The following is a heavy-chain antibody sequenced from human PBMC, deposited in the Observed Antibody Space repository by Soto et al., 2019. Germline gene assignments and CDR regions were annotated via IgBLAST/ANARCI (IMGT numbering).Heavy chain of an antibody. Sequence: GGSLRLSCAASGFTFSSYSMNWVRQAPGKGLEWVSYISSSSSTIYYADSVKGRFTISRDNAKNSLYLQINSLRDEDTAVYYCARDVGDIVVVPAAIFGMDVWGQGTTVTVSS. D-gene: IGHD2-2*02. J-gene: IGHJ6*02. CDR1: GFTFSSYS. V-gene: IGHV3-48*02. CDR2: ISSSSSTI. CDR3: ARDVGDIVVVPAAIFGMDV.